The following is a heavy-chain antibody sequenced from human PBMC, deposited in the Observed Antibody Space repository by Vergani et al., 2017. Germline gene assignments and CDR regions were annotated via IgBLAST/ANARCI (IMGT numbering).Heavy chain of an antibody. Sequence: LVESGGGVVQPGRSLTLTCAASGFVFSESPIHWVRQVPGKGLEWLGHIRRRSEHYATAYGPSLIGRATISRDDSTNTAYLQLSSLGTDDTAIYFCSAQTQSCHDYWGQGTLVAVSS. CDR2: IRRRSEHYAT. J-gene: IGHJ4*02. V-gene: IGHV3-73*01. D-gene: IGHD3-10*01. CDR1: GFVFSESP. CDR3: SAQTQSCHDY.